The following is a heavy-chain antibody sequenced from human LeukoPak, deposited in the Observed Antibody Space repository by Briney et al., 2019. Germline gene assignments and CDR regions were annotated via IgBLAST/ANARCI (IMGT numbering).Heavy chain of an antibody. J-gene: IGHJ4*02. CDR2: ISGSGGST. CDR3: VRDSSASY. D-gene: IGHD6-19*01. V-gene: IGHV3-23*01. Sequence: EGSLRLSCAASGFTFSNYAMSWVRRAPGKGLEWVSTISGSGGSTNYADSVKGRFTISRDNAKNTLYLQMNSLRAEDTAVYYCVRDSSASYWGQGTLVTVSS. CDR1: GFTFSNYA.